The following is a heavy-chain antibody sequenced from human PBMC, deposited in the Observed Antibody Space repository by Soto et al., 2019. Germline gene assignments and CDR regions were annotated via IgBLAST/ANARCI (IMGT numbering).Heavy chain of an antibody. V-gene: IGHV3-30*18. J-gene: IGHJ4*02. CDR2: ISYDEKTK. D-gene: IGHD6-25*01. CDR1: GFTFSTYG. Sequence: QVQLVESGGGVVQPGRSLRLSCAASGFTFSTYGMHWVRQAPGKGLEWLAVISYDEKTKYYADSVKARFTISRDNSKNTLFLQMNRLRSEDTAVYYCAKGSQMAAVLDNWGQGTLVTVSS. CDR3: AKGSQMAAVLDN.